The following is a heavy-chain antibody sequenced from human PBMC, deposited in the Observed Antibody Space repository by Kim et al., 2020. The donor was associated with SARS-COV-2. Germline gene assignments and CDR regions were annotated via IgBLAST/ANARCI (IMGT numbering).Heavy chain of an antibody. CDR3: AKGIRYYYNRSYYW. CDR2: IGYNGNTK. J-gene: IGHJ2*01. CDR1: GFTFSGYA. D-gene: IGHD3-10*01. Sequence: GGSLRLSCSASGFTFSGYAMHWVRQAPGKGLEWVAGIGYNGNTKYYADSVKGRFTISRDNFKNTLYLQMNSLRREETAIYYCAKGIRYYYNRSYYW. V-gene: IGHV3-33*06.